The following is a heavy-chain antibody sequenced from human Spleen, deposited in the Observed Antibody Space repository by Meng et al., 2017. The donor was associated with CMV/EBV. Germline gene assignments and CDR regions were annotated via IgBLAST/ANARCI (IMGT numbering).Heavy chain of an antibody. CDR2: ISSSSSTI. CDR1: GFTFSSYS. Sequence: SCAASGFTFSSYSMNWVRQAPGKGLEWVSYISSSSSTIYYADSVKGRFTISRDNAKNSLYLQMNSLRAEDTAVYYCARDRPSGYDYYYYGMDVWGQGTTVTVSS. D-gene: IGHD5-12*01. J-gene: IGHJ6*02. CDR3: ARDRPSGYDYYYYGMDV. V-gene: IGHV3-48*04.